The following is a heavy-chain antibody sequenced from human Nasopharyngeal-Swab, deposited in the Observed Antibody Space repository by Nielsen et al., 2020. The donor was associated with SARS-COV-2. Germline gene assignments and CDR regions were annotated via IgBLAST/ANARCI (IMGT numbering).Heavy chain of an antibody. V-gene: IGHV3-74*01. J-gene: IGHJ3*02. Sequence: GESLKISCAASGFTFITYAMNWVRQAPGKGLVWVSRINSDGSSTRDADSVKGRFTISRDNAKNTPYLQMNSLRAEDTAVYYCARPGSSGSYDAFDIWGQGTMVTVSS. CDR2: INSDGSST. D-gene: IGHD6-19*01. CDR1: GFTFITYA. CDR3: ARPGSSGSYDAFDI.